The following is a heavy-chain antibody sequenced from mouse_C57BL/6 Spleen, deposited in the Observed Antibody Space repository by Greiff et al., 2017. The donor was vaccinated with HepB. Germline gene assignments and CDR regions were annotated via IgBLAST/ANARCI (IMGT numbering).Heavy chain of an antibody. D-gene: IGHD2-2*01. CDR1: GYTFTEYT. J-gene: IGHJ4*01. CDR3: ARHEDREGYYYAMDY. Sequence: VKLMESGAELVKPGASVKLSCKASGYTFTEYTIHWVKQRSGQGLEWIGWFYPGSGSIKYNEKFKDKATLTADKSSSTVYMELSRLTSEDSAVYFCARHEDREGYYYAMDYWGQGTSGTVSS. CDR2: FYPGSGSI. V-gene: IGHV1-62-2*01.